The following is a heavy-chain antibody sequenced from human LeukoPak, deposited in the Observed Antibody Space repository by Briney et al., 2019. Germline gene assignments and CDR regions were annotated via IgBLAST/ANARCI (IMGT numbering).Heavy chain of an antibody. Sequence: APVKVSCKASGYTFTSYGISWVRQAPGQGLEWMGWISAYNGNTNYAQKLQGRVTMTTDTSTSTAYMELRSLRSDDTAVYYCARRYSSGWSPIFDYWGQGTLVTVSS. J-gene: IGHJ4*02. D-gene: IGHD6-19*01. CDR1: GYTFTSYG. V-gene: IGHV1-18*01. CDR3: ARRYSSGWSPIFDY. CDR2: ISAYNGNT.